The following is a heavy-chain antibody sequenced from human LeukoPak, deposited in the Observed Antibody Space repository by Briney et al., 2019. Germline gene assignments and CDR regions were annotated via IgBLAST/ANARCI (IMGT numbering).Heavy chain of an antibody. CDR2: INPNSGGT. CDR3: ARVRYSSGWYQDYYFDY. D-gene: IGHD6-19*01. Sequence: GVSVKVSCKASGYTFTGYYMHWVRQAPGQGLEWMGWINPNSGGTNYAQKFQGRVTMTRDTSISTAYMELSRLRSDDTAVYYCARVRYSSGWYQDYYFDYWGQGTLVTVSS. J-gene: IGHJ4*02. CDR1: GYTFTGYY. V-gene: IGHV1-2*02.